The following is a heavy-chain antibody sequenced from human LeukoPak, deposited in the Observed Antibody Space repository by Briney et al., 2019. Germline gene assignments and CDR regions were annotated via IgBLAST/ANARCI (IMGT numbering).Heavy chain of an antibody. CDR3: AKLIYSSSWYNWFDP. CDR2: ISGSGGST. Sequence: GGSLRLSCAASGFTFSSYAMSWVRQAPGKGLEWVSAISGSGGSTYYADSVKGRFTISRDNSKNTLYLQMNSLRAEDTAVYYCAKLIYSSSWYNWFDPWGQGTLVTVSS. D-gene: IGHD6-13*01. J-gene: IGHJ5*02. V-gene: IGHV3-23*01. CDR1: GFTFSSYA.